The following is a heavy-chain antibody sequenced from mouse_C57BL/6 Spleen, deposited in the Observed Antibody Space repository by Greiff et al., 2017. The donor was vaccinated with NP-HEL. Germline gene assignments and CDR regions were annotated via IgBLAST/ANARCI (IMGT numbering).Heavy chain of an antibody. V-gene: IGHV1-15*01. CDR2: IDPETGGT. J-gene: IGHJ4*01. Sequence: VQLQQSGAELVRPGASVTLSCKASGYTFTDYEMHWVKQTPVHGLEWIGAIDPETGGTAYNQKFKGKAILTADKSSSTAYMELRSLTSEDSAVYSCTCSYAMDYWGQGTSVTVSS. D-gene: IGHD3-1*01. CDR3: TCSYAMDY. CDR1: GYTFTDYE.